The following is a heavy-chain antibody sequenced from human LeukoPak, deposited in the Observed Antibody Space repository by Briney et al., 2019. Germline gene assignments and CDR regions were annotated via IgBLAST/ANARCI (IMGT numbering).Heavy chain of an antibody. Sequence: ASVKVSXKASGGTFSSYAISWMRQAPGQGLEWMGRIIPIFGTANYAQKFQGRVTITTDESTSTAYMELSSLRSEDTAVYYCARGLVGYSYGYYDYWGQGTLVTVSS. CDR3: ARGLVGYSYGYYDY. V-gene: IGHV1-69*05. J-gene: IGHJ4*02. CDR2: IIPIFGTA. D-gene: IGHD5-18*01. CDR1: GGTFSSYA.